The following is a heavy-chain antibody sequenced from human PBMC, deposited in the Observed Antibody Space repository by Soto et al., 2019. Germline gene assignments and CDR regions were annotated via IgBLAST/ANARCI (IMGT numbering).Heavy chain of an antibody. Sequence: SGPTLVNPTQTLTLTCTFSGFSLSTSAMCVSCIRQPPGKALEWLALIDRDDDKYYSTSLKTRLTISKDTSKNQVVLTMTNMDPVDTSTYYCARAAGTRLSWFDPWGQGTQVTVSS. J-gene: IGHJ5*02. D-gene: IGHD6-13*01. V-gene: IGHV2-70*01. CDR2: IDRDDDK. CDR1: GFSLSTSAMC. CDR3: ARAAGTRLSWFDP.